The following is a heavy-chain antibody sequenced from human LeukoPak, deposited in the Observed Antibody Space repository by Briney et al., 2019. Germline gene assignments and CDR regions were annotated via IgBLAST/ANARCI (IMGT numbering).Heavy chain of an antibody. CDR1: GGSISSGGFY. Sequence: PSQTLSLTCTVSGGSISSGGFYWSCIRQHLGKGLVWIGYIYHSGSTYYKPSLQSRVTISVDTSNNHFSLNLNSVTAADTAVYYCARGVRGYSVRDWGQGTLVTVSS. D-gene: IGHD5-18*01. J-gene: IGHJ4*02. V-gene: IGHV4-31*03. CDR2: IYHSGST. CDR3: ARGVRGYSVRD.